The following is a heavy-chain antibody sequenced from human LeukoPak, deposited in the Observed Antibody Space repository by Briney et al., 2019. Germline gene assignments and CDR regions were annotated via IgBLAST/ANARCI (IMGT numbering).Heavy chain of an antibody. Sequence: GGSLRLSCAASGFTFSSYSMNWVRQAPGKGLEWVSSISSSSSYIYYADSVKGRYTISRDNAKNSLYLQMNSLRAEDTAVYYCARVDDFWSGYWDWGQGTLVTVSS. V-gene: IGHV3-21*01. CDR1: GFTFSSYS. CDR2: ISSSSSYI. CDR3: ARVDDFWSGYWD. J-gene: IGHJ4*02. D-gene: IGHD3-3*01.